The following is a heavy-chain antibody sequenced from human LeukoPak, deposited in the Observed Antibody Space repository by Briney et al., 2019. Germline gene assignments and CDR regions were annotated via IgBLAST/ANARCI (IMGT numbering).Heavy chain of an antibody. CDR3: ARDTGYFDY. D-gene: IGHD3-10*01. J-gene: IGHJ4*02. Sequence: GASVKVSCKASGYTFSIYGTTWVRQAPGQGLEWMGWISAYSGQTKFAQKFQGRVTITTDESTSTAYMELSSLRSEDTAVYYCARDTGYFDYWGQGTLVTVSS. CDR1: GYTFSIYG. V-gene: IGHV1-18*01. CDR2: ISAYSGQT.